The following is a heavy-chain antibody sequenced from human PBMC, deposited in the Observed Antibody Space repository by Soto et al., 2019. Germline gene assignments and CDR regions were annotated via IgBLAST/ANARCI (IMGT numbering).Heavy chain of an antibody. J-gene: IGHJ4*02. Sequence: SETLSLTCTVPGCPISSSSYYWSWIRQSPGKGLEWIGSIYYSGSTYYNPSLKSRVTISVDTSKNQFSLNLSSVTAADTFVYYCARLGAWGATNFDYWAQGTLVTVSS. CDR1: GCPISSSSYY. D-gene: IGHD3-16*01. V-gene: IGHV4-39*01. CDR3: ARLGAWGATNFDY. CDR2: IYYSGST.